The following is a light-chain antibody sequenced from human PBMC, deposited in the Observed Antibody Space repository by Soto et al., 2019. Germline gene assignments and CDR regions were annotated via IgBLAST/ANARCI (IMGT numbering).Light chain of an antibody. CDR2: SDD. CDR3: AALDDKLNGPR. V-gene: IGLV1-44*01. Sequence: QSVPTQPASLSGTPGQRVPISCSGSNSHIGRDSVNGCQHFPGTAPKILTYSDDERPSGVPDRFAGSNSGTSASLSITRLQSEDEAEYYCAALDDKLNGPRFAGGTQLTVL. J-gene: IGLJ3*02. CDR1: NSHIGRDS.